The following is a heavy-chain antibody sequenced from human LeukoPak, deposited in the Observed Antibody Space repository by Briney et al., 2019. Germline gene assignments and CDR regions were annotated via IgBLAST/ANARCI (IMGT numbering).Heavy chain of an antibody. CDR2: ISGRGSAK. J-gene: IGHJ4*02. CDR3: ASGSGH. D-gene: IGHD2-2*03. Sequence: GGSLRLSCAASGFTFSNYGLNWVRQAPGKGLEWVSHISGRGSAKYYADSVKGRFTISRDNAKNSLYLQMNSLRDEDTAVFYCASGSGHWGQGTLVTVSS. V-gene: IGHV3-48*02. CDR1: GFTFSNYG.